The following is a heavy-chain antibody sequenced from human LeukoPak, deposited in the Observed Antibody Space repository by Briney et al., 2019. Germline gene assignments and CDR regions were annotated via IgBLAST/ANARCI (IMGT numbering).Heavy chain of an antibody. V-gene: IGHV3-13*05. J-gene: IGHJ3*01. CDR2: IGTADDP. CDR3: VRAGGSGWYAFDF. Sequence: GGSLRLSCAASGFTFSRYDMHWVRHVTGKGLEWVSGIGTADDPYYPGSVKGRFTISRDNVNDSLYLQMNSLRAGDTAIYYYVRAGGSGWYAFDFWGQGTMVTVSS. D-gene: IGHD6-19*01. CDR1: GFTFSRYD.